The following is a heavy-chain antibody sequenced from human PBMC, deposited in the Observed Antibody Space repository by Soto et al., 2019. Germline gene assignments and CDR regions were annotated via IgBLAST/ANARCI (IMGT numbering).Heavy chain of an antibody. CDR3: AKDIYDFWSGYYFGDYFDY. D-gene: IGHD3-3*01. Sequence: LRLSCAASGFTFSSYAMSWVRQAPGKGLEWVSAISGSGGSTYYADSVKGRFTISRDNSKNTLYLQMNSLRAEDTAVYYCAKDIYDFWSGYYFGDYFDYWGQGTLVTVSS. CDR1: GFTFSSYA. CDR2: ISGSGGST. J-gene: IGHJ4*02. V-gene: IGHV3-23*01.